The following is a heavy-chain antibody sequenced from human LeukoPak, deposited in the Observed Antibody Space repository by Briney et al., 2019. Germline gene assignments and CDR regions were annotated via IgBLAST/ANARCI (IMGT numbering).Heavy chain of an antibody. D-gene: IGHD3-9*01. Sequence: ASVKVSCKASGYTFTGYYMHWVRQAPGQGLEWMGWINPNSGGTNYAQKFQGRVTMTRDTSISTAYMELSRLRSDHTAVYYCARGPPTTYYDILTGYYYAVDFNYWGQGTLVTVSS. CDR2: INPNSGGT. J-gene: IGHJ4*02. CDR3: ARGPPTTYYDILTGYYYAVDFNY. V-gene: IGHV1-2*02. CDR1: GYTFTGYY.